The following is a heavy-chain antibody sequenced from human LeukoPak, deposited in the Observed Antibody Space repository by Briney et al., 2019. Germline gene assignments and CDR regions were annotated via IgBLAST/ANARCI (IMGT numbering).Heavy chain of an antibody. CDR1: GGSVSSSSYY. Sequence: PSETLSLTCTVSGGSVSSSSYYWSRIRQPPGKGLEWIGYLSYSGSTNYNPSLKSRVSISVDTSKNQFSLKLSSVTAADTAVYYCARYPHCSSTDCYVTWGQGTLDIVPA. CDR3: ARYPHCSSTDCYVT. D-gene: IGHD2-2*01. CDR2: LSYSGST. J-gene: IGHJ4*02. V-gene: IGHV4-61*01.